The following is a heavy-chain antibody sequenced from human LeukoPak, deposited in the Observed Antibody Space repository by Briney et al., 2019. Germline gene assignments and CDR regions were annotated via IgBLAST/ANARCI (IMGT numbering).Heavy chain of an antibody. Sequence: GESLKISCKSSGYRLTSSWIGCVGQMPGKGLEWMGIIYPDDSDTRYSALCQGQVTLSPDKSLRTAYPQWRSLKASDPAMYYCARHPVGFDYWGQGILGTVSS. J-gene: IGHJ4*02. V-gene: IGHV5-51*01. D-gene: IGHD2-15*01. CDR2: IYPDDSDT. CDR1: GYRLTSSW. CDR3: ARHPVGFDY.